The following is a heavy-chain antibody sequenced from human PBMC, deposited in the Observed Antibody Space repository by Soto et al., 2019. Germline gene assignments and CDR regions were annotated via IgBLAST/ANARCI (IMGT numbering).Heavy chain of an antibody. CDR2: ISGSGGST. V-gene: IGHV3-23*01. CDR1: GFTFSSYA. CDR3: AKDYDFWGGPELR. Sequence: EVQLLESGGGLVQPGGSLRLSCAASGFTFSSYAMSWVRQAPGKGLEWVSAISGSGGSTYYADSVKGRFTISRENSKNQLYRQMNSLRAEDTAVYYWAKDYDFWGGPELRWGQGTLVTVSS. D-gene: IGHD3-3*01. J-gene: IGHJ4*02.